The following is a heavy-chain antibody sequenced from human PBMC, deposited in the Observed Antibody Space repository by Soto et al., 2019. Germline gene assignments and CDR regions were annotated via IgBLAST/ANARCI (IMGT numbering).Heavy chain of an antibody. CDR1: GGSVSSGSYY. D-gene: IGHD3-3*01. J-gene: IGHJ3*02. CDR3: ARTRDFWSGNDAFDI. CDR2: MYYSGST. V-gene: IGHV4-61*01. Sequence: PSETLSLTCTVSGGSVSSGSYYWSWIRQPPGKGLEWIGYMYYSGSTNYNPSLKSRVTISLDTSKNQFSLKLSSVTAADTAVYFCARTRDFWSGNDAFDIWCQGTMVTVSS.